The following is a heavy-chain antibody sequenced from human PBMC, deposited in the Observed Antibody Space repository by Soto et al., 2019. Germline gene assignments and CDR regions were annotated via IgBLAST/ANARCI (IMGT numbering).Heavy chain of an antibody. V-gene: IGHV4-59*11. CDR1: GVSIGRPF. Sequence: SETLSLTCSVSGVSIGRPFWSWIRQAPGKGPELVGYIYHTVNTNYNPALKSRVTISMDTSVNPISLQLSSVTAGNTSVCYRARLQYAVVTALGSWGQGTMVTV. J-gene: IGHJ3*01. D-gene: IGHD2-15*01. CDR3: ARLQYAVVTALGS. CDR2: IYHTVNT.